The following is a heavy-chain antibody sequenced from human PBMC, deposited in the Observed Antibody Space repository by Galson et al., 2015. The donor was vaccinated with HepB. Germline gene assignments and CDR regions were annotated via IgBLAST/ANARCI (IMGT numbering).Heavy chain of an antibody. Sequence: SLRLSCAASGFTFSSYGMHWVRQAPGKGLEWVAFIRYDGSNKYYADSVKGRFTISRDNSKNTLYLQMNSLRAEDTAVYYCARHIAAAGTFDYWGQGTLVTVSS. CDR3: ARHIAAAGTFDY. D-gene: IGHD6-13*01. V-gene: IGHV3-30*02. J-gene: IGHJ4*02. CDR2: IRYDGSNK. CDR1: GFTFSSYG.